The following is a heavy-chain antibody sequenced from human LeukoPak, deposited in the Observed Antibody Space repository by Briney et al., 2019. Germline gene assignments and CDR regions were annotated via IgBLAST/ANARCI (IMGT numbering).Heavy chain of an antibody. CDR2: ISRRCRTI. J-gene: IGHJ6*02. V-gene: IGHV3-48*03. Sequence: GGSLRLSCAASGFTFSSYAMQCVRQAPAKGLEWISYISRRCRTIYYADSVKGRFTVSRDNAKNSLYLQMNSLRVDDPPVYYCPRGSLPGEYGMDVWGQGTTVTVSS. CDR1: GFTFSSYA. D-gene: IGHD1-26*01. CDR3: PRGSLPGEYGMDV.